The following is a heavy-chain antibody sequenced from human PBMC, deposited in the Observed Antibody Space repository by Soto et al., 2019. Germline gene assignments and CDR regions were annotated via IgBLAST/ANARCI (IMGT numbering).Heavy chain of an antibody. CDR2: INNSGGST. D-gene: IGHD1-26*01. Sequence: GGSLRLSCAASGFTFSTYAMSWVRQAPGKGLEWVSGINNSGGSTYYADSVKGRFTISRDNSKNTLYLQMNSLRAEDTAVYYCAKEVGATKGYFDLWGRGTLVTVSS. J-gene: IGHJ2*01. CDR3: AKEVGATKGYFDL. V-gene: IGHV3-23*01. CDR1: GFTFSTYA.